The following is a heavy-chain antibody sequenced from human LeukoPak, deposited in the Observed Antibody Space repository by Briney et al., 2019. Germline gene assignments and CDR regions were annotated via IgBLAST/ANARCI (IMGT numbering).Heavy chain of an antibody. V-gene: IGHV1-69*13. CDR2: IILIFGTT. J-gene: IGHJ5*02. CDR1: GYTFTSYA. Sequence: GASVKVSCKASGYTFTSYAMHWVRQAPGQRLEWMGRIILIFGTTNYAQKFQGRVTITADESPSTAYMELNSLGSEDTAVYYCARVSHDTSPNWFGPRGQGTLVTVSS. CDR3: ARVSHDTSPNWFGP.